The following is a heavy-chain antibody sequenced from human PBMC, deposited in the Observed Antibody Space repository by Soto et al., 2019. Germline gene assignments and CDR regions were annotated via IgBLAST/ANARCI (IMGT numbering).Heavy chain of an antibody. CDR3: ARQVATTFDY. CDR2: IYYSGST. CDR1: GGSISSYY. J-gene: IGHJ4*02. Sequence: SETLSLTCTVSGGSISSYYWSWIRQPPGKGLEWIGYIYYSGSTNYNPSLKSRVTISVDTSKNQFSLKLSSVTAADTAVYYCARQVATTFDYWGQGTLVT. D-gene: IGHD5-12*01. V-gene: IGHV4-59*08.